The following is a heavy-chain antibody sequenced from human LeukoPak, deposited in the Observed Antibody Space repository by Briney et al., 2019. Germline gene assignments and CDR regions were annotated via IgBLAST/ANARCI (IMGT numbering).Heavy chain of an antibody. V-gene: IGHV4-34*01. Sequence: PSETLSLTCAVYGGSFSGYYWSWIRQPPGKGLEWIGSIYYSGSTYYNPSLKSRVTISVDTSKNQFSLKLSSVTAADTAVYYCARLRKGMHWFDPWGQGTLVTVSS. J-gene: IGHJ5*02. CDR3: ARLRKGMHWFDP. CDR1: GGSFSGYY. D-gene: IGHD3-10*01. CDR2: IYYSGST.